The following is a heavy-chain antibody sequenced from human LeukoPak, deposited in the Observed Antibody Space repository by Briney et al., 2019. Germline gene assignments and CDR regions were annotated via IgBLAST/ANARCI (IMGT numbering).Heavy chain of an antibody. J-gene: IGHJ4*02. CDR3: ARGYCGGDCYPFDY. CDR2: INHSGST. V-gene: IGHV4-34*01. CDR1: GGSFSGYY. D-gene: IGHD2-21*02. Sequence: PSETLSLTCAVYGGSFSGYYWSWIRQPPGKGLEWIGEINHSGSTNYNPSLKSRVTISVDTSKNQFSLKLSSVTAADTAVYYCARGYCGGDCYPFDYWGQGTLVTVSS.